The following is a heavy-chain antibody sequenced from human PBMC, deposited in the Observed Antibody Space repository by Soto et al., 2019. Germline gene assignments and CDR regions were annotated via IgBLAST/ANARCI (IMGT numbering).Heavy chain of an antibody. Sequence: SETLSLTCAVYGGSFSGYYWSWIRQPPGKGLEWIGEINHSGGTNYNPSLKSRVTISVDTSKNQFSLKLSSVTAADTAVYYCARKGFGFLNLWGQGTLVTVSS. CDR2: INHSGGT. V-gene: IGHV4-34*01. CDR1: GGSFSGYY. J-gene: IGHJ5*02. D-gene: IGHD3-3*01. CDR3: ARKGFGFLNL.